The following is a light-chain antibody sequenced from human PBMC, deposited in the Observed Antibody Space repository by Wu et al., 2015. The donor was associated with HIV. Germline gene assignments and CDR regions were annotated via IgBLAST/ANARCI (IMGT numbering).Light chain of an antibody. CDR1: QNISSS. CDR3: HQYSKSFT. V-gene: IGKV3-15*01. J-gene: IGKJ3*01. Sequence: EIVMTQFPATLSVSPGERATLSCRASQNISSSLAWYQQKRGQAPRLLIYGASNRATGVAARFTGSGSGTDFTLTISRLEPEDSAVYHCHQYSKSFTFGPGTKVHIK. CDR2: GAS.